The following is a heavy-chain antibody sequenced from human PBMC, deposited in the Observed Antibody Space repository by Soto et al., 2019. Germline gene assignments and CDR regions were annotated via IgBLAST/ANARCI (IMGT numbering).Heavy chain of an antibody. V-gene: IGHV1-8*01. Sequence: ASVKVSCKASGYTFTSYDINWVRQATGQGLEWMGWMNPNSGNANYAQKFQGRVTITTNKSTSTAYMELSSLRSEDTAVYYCARFPPIAAAGTEFPWGQGTLVTVSS. CDR3: ARFPPIAAAGTEFP. CDR2: MNPNSGNA. J-gene: IGHJ5*02. D-gene: IGHD6-13*01. CDR1: GYTFTSYD.